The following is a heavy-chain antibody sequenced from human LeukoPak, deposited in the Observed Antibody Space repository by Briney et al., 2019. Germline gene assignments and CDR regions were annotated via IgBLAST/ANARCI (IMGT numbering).Heavy chain of an antibody. D-gene: IGHD3-22*01. Sequence: GASVKVSCKASGYTFTSYDINWVRQATGQGLEWMGWMNPNSGNTGYAQKFQGRVTMTRNTSISTAYMELSSLRSDDTAVYYCARGPTYYYDSSGALGPWGQGTLVTVSS. J-gene: IGHJ5*02. CDR2: MNPNSGNT. CDR1: GYTFTSYD. CDR3: ARGPTYYYDSSGALGP. V-gene: IGHV1-8*01.